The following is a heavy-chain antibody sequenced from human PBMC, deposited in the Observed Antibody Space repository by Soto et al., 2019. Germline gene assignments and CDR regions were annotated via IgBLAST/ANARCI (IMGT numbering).Heavy chain of an antibody. CDR1: GGSSSGYY. CDR3: ARGLIGVVIDY. V-gene: IGHV4-34*01. D-gene: IGHD3-3*01. J-gene: IGHJ4*02. Sequence: QVQLQQWGAGLLKPSETLSLTCAVYGGSSSGYYWSWIRQPPGKGLEWIGEINHSGSTNYNPSLKSRVTISVDTSKHQSALKLSSVTAADTAVYYCARGLIGVVIDYWGQGTLVTVSS. CDR2: INHSGST.